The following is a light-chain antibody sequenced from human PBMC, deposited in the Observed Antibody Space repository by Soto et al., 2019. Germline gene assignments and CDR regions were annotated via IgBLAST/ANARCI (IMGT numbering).Light chain of an antibody. V-gene: IGKV3-20*01. CDR1: QSVSSSY. CDR2: GAS. Sequence: EIVLTQSPGTPSLSPGERATLSCRASQSVSSSYLAWYQQKPGQAPRLLIYGASNRATGIPDRFSGSGSGTDFTLTISRLEPEDFAVYYCQQYGSLWTFGQGTKVDIK. J-gene: IGKJ1*01. CDR3: QQYGSLWT.